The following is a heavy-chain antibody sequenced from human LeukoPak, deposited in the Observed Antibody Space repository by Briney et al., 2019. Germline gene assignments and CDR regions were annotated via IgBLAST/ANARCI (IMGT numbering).Heavy chain of an antibody. V-gene: IGHV1-18*01. CDR2: ISAYNGNT. CDR3: ARSARISKTGYSSGWYHD. Sequence: ASVKVSCKASGYTFTSYGISWVRQAPGQGLEWMGWISAYNGNTNYAQKLQGRVTMTTDTSTSTAYMELRSLRSDDTAVYYCARSARISKTGYSSGWYHDWGQGTLVTVSS. D-gene: IGHD6-19*01. J-gene: IGHJ4*02. CDR1: GYTFTSYG.